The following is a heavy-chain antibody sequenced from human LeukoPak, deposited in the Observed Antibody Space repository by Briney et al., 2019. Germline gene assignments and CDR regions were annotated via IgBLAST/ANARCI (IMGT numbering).Heavy chain of an antibody. D-gene: IGHD6-13*01. V-gene: IGHV3-49*03. CDR2: IRSKAHGGTT. J-gene: IGHJ5*02. CDR1: GFTLGDHA. Sequence: PGGSLRLSCTASGFTLGDHAMSWFRQAPGKGLEWVGFIRSKAHGGTTEKAASVKGRFTISRDDSKNIAYLQMSSLKIEDTAVYCCTRDKGYSWFERWFDPWGQGTLVTVSS. CDR3: TRDKGYSWFERWFDP.